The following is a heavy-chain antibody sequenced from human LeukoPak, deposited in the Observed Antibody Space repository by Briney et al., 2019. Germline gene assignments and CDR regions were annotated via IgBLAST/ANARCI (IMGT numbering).Heavy chain of an antibody. CDR3: ARGKSYDILTGYYTNYYYGMAV. Sequence: ASVKVSCKASGGTFSSYAISWVRQAPGQELEWMGRIIPIFGIANYAQKFQGRVTITADKSTSTAYMELSSLRSEDTAVYYCARGKSYDILTGYYTNYYYGMAVWGQGTTVTVSS. J-gene: IGHJ6*02. V-gene: IGHV1-69*04. CDR2: IIPIFGIA. CDR1: GGTFSSYA. D-gene: IGHD3-9*01.